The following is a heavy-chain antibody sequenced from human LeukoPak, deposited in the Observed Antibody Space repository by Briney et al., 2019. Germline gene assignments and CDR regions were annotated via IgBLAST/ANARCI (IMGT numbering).Heavy chain of an antibody. Sequence: SETLSLTCAVSGGSISSNKWWSWLRQAPGKGLEWLGEVVHSGSTNYNPSLKSRVTISVDTSKNQFSLRLNSVTAADTAVYYCARRDYYDNSDDNYHSFEYWGQGTLVTVSS. V-gene: IGHV4-4*02. CDR2: VVHSGST. CDR1: GGSISSNKW. D-gene: IGHD3-22*01. J-gene: IGHJ4*02. CDR3: ARRDYYDNSDDNYHSFEY.